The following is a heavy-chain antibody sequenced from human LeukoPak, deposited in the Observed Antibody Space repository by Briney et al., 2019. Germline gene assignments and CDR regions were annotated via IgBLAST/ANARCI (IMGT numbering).Heavy chain of an antibody. D-gene: IGHD6-13*01. V-gene: IGHV3-23*01. Sequence: QTGGSLRLSCAASGFTFSSYAMSWVRQAPGKGLEWVSAISGSGGSTYYADSVKGRFTISRDNSKNTLYLQMNSPRAEDTAVYYCAKDMDSSSWAHFDYWGQGTLVTVSS. CDR1: GFTFSSYA. J-gene: IGHJ4*02. CDR2: ISGSGGST. CDR3: AKDMDSSSWAHFDY.